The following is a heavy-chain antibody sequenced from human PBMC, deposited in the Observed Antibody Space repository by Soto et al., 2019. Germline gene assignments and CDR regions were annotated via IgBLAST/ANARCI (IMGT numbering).Heavy chain of an antibody. CDR1: GGSISSYY. CDR3: AREGIVGATGYAFDI. J-gene: IGHJ3*02. Sequence: SETLSLTCTVSGGSISSYYWSWVRQPPGKGLEWIGYMYYSGSTNYNPSLKSRVTMSVDTSKKRFSLKLTSVTAADTAVYYCAREGIVGATGYAFDIWGQGTMVTVSS. CDR2: MYYSGST. D-gene: IGHD1-26*01. V-gene: IGHV4-59*01.